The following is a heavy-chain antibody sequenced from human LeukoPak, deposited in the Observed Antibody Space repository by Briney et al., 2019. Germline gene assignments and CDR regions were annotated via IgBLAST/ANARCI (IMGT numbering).Heavy chain of an antibody. Sequence: SETLSLTCTVSGGSINYYYWNCIRQPPGKGLEWIGCIDYGGTTNYNPSLKSRVTISVDTSKNQFSLNLSSVTAADTAVYYCARRVLMSSTGVPDTWLDPWGQGTLVTVSS. CDR1: GGSINYYY. D-gene: IGHD2-8*01. CDR3: ARRVLMSSTGVPDTWLDP. J-gene: IGHJ5*02. CDR2: IDYGGTT. V-gene: IGHV4-59*08.